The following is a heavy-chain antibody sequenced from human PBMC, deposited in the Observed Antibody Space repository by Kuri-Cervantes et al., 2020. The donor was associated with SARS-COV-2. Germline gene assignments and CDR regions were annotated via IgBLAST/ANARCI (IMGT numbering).Heavy chain of an antibody. D-gene: IGHD3-3*01. V-gene: IGHV4-34*01. CDR1: GETFRGYY. CDR2: VNHRGDT. Sequence: ADTLSLTCAYYGETFRGYYWNWIRQSPGRGLEWIGEVNHRGDTNYNPSRKSRVTISVDKSKHQFSLKLSSVTDADTAVYYCARESRDFWSGRRRGFDYWGQGTLVTVSS. CDR3: ARESRDFWSGRRRGFDY. J-gene: IGHJ4*02.